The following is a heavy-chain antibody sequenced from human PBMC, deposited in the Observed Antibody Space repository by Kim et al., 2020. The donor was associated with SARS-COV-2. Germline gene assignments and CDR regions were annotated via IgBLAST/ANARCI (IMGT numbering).Heavy chain of an antibody. V-gene: IGHV3-7*01. CDR3: ARDGNGEGVSSSWDYYGMDV. D-gene: IGHD6-13*01. Sequence: GGSLRLSCAASGFTFSSYWMSWVRQAPGKGLEWVANIKQDGSEKYYVDSVKGRFTISRDNAKNSLYLQMNSLRAEDTAVYYCARDGNGEGVSSSWDYYGMDVWGQGTTVTVSS. CDR2: IKQDGSEK. CDR1: GFTFSSYW. J-gene: IGHJ6*02.